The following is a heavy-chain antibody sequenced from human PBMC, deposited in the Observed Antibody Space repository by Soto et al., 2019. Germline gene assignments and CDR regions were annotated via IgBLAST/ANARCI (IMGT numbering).Heavy chain of an antibody. CDR2: ISGSGGST. J-gene: IGHJ6*02. V-gene: IGHV3-23*01. CDR3: AKAHMAAAGTDDYSYGVDV. D-gene: IGHD6-13*01. Sequence: GGSLRLSCAASGFTFSSHAMSWVRQAPGKGLEWVPAISGSGGSTYYAASVKGRFTISRDNSKNTLYLQMNSLRAAATAVYYCAKAHMAAAGTDDYSYGVDVWGQGTTVSVSS. CDR1: GFTFSSHA.